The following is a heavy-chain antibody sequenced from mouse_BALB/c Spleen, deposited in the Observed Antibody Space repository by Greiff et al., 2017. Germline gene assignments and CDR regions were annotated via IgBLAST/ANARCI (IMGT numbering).Heavy chain of an antibody. CDR3: ASGSSYWYFDV. V-gene: IGHV14-1*02. CDR1: GFNIKDYY. CDR2: IDPENGNT. Sequence: VQLHQSGAELVRPGALVKLSCKASGFNIKDYYMHWVKQRPEQGLEWIGWIDPENGNTIYDPKFQGKASITADTSSNTAYLQLSSLTSEDTAVYYCASGSSYWYFDVWGAGTTVTVSS. J-gene: IGHJ1*01. D-gene: IGHD1-1*01.